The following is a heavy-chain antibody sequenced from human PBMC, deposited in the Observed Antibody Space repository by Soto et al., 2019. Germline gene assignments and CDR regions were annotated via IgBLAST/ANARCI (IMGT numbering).Heavy chain of an antibody. D-gene: IGHD3-10*01. CDR1: GGSIRSYY. Sequence: QVQLQESGPGLVKPSETLSLTCTVSGGSIRSYYWSWIRQPPGKGLEWIGYIYYSGSTNYNPSLKSRVTISVDTSKNLFSLKLSSVTAADTAVYYCARVWGGAFDIWGQGTMVTVSS. J-gene: IGHJ3*02. CDR3: ARVWGGAFDI. V-gene: IGHV4-59*01. CDR2: IYYSGST.